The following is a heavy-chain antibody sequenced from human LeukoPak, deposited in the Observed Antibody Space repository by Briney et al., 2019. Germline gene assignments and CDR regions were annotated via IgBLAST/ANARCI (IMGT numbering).Heavy chain of an antibody. V-gene: IGHV3-7*01. J-gene: IGHJ4*02. CDR2: IKQDGSEK. CDR1: GFTFSSYW. D-gene: IGHD3-3*01. CDR3: AIYDFWSGYRYSGSYGLWEN. Sequence: PGGSLRLSCAASGFTFSSYWMSWVRQAPGKGLEWVANIKQDGSEKYYVDSVKGRFTIARDNAKNSLYLQMNSLRAEDTAVYYCAIYDFWSGYRYSGSYGLWENWGQGTLVTVSS.